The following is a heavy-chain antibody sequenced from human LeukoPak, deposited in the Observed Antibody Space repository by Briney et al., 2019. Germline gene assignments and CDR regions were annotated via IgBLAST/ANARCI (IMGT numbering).Heavy chain of an antibody. CDR1: GFTFRNYG. V-gene: IGHV3-23*01. CDR3: AKDALLLWFGEPIGYFDY. Sequence: GGSLRLSCAASGFTFRNYGMSWVRQAPGKGLEWVSAISGSGGSTYYADSVKGRFTISRDNSKNTLYLQMNSLRAEDTAAYYCAKDALLLWFGEPIGYFDYWGQGTLVTVSS. J-gene: IGHJ4*02. CDR2: ISGSGGST. D-gene: IGHD3-10*01.